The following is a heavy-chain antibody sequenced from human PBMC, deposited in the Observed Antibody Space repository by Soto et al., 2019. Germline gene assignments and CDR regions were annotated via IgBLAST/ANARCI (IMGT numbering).Heavy chain of an antibody. Sequence: GGSLRLSCAASGFTFSSYAMSWARQAPGKGLEWVSGISGSDGNTYYADSVKGRFTISRDNSKNTLYLQMNSLRAEDTAVYYCAQEGRYCSGGSCYLIFDFWGQGTLVTVSS. CDR1: GFTFSSYA. CDR3: AQEGRYCSGGSCYLIFDF. J-gene: IGHJ4*02. CDR2: ISGSDGNT. V-gene: IGHV3-23*01. D-gene: IGHD2-15*01.